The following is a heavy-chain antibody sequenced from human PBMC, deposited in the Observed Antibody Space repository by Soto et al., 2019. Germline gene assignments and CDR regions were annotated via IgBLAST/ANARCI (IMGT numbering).Heavy chain of an antibody. CDR3: ARDGSTVTTNYHYAMDV. J-gene: IGHJ6*02. CDR1: GFTFSTYH. Sequence: GGSMRLSCAASGFTFSTYHMNWVRQAPGKGLEWVSYIHSGGSRICYADSVKGRFTISRDNAKNSLYLQMNSLRAEDTAGYYCARDGSTVTTNYHYAMDVWGQGTTVTVAS. CDR2: IHSGGSRI. D-gene: IGHD4-17*01. V-gene: IGHV3-48*03.